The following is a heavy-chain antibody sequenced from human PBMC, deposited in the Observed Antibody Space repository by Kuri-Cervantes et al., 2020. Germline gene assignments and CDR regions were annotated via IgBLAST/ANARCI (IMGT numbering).Heavy chain of an antibody. CDR2: ISGSGGST. CDR3: AKEVQYYYGSGSYCDY. D-gene: IGHD3-10*01. J-gene: IGHJ4*02. Sequence: GGSLRLSCAASGFTFSNAWMSWVRQAPGKGLEWVSAISGSGGSTYYADSVKGRFTISRDNSKNTLYLQMNSLRAEDTAVYYCAKEVQYYYGSGSYCDYWGQGTLVTVSS. CDR1: GFTFSNAW. V-gene: IGHV3-23*01.